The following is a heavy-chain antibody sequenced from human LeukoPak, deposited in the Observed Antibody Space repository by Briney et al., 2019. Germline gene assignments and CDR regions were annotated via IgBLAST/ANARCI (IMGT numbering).Heavy chain of an antibody. CDR3: ARDKSDWLGAFDI. J-gene: IGHJ3*02. CDR1: GYIFTNYA. CDR2: IHAGNGNT. Sequence: ASVKVSCKASGYIFTNYAIHRVRQAPGQRLEWMAWIHAGNGNTKYSQKFQGRVTITRDTSASTAYMELRSLRSDDTAVYYCARDKSDWLGAFDIWGQGTMVTVSS. V-gene: IGHV1-3*01. D-gene: IGHD2-21*01.